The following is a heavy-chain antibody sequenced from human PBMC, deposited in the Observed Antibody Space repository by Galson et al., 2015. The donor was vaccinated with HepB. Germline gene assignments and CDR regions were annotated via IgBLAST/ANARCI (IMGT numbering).Heavy chain of an antibody. CDR3: AKDYYYDSSGYEPLDY. V-gene: IGHV3-30*18. CDR2: ISYDGSKK. CDR1: GFTFSGYG. J-gene: IGHJ4*02. Sequence: SLRLSCAASGFTFSGYGMHWVRQAPGKGLEWVAVISYDGSKKYYADSVKGRFTISRDNSKNTLYLQMNSLSAEDTAVYYCAKDYYYDSSGYEPLDYWGQGTLVTVSS. D-gene: IGHD3-22*01.